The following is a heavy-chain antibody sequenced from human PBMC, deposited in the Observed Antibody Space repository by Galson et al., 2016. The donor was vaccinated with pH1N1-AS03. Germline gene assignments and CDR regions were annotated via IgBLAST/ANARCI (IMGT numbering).Heavy chain of an antibody. CDR3: ARRWIQPSQRGAFDI. D-gene: IGHD5-18*01. CDR1: GYSISSGYY. CDR2: IYYSGST. Sequence: TLSLTCAVSGYSISSGYYWGWIRQPPGKGLEWIESIYYSGSTYYNPSLKSRVTISVDTSKNQFSLKLSSVTAADTAVYYCARRWIQPSQRGAFDIWGQGTMVTVSS. V-gene: IGHV4-38-2*01. J-gene: IGHJ3*02.